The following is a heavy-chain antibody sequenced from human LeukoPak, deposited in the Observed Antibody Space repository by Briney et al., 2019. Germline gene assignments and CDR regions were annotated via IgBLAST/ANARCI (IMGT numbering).Heavy chain of an antibody. Sequence: GGSLRLSCAASGFAFSSYSMNWVRQAPGKGLEWVSSISTSGGYIFYADSVKGRFTMSRDNAENSLYLQMNSLRAEDTAVYYCARGYGSNSHPGYWGQGTLVTVSS. D-gene: IGHD4-23*01. CDR3: ARGYGSNSHPGY. CDR1: GFAFSSYS. V-gene: IGHV3-21*01. J-gene: IGHJ4*02. CDR2: ISTSGGYI.